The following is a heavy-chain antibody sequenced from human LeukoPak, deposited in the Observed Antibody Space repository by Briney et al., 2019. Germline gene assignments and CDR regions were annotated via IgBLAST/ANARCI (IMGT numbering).Heavy chain of an antibody. J-gene: IGHJ4*02. Sequence: GGSLRLSCVNTGSTFSSYSMNWVHQAPGKGLEWVSYISSSSSTTNYADPVKGRFTISRDNAKKSLYLQMNSLRAEDTAVYYCATVVVMDTSYWGQGTLVIVSS. CDR3: ATVVVMDTSY. V-gene: IGHV3-48*01. CDR1: GSTFSSYS. CDR2: ISSSSSTT. D-gene: IGHD2-15*01.